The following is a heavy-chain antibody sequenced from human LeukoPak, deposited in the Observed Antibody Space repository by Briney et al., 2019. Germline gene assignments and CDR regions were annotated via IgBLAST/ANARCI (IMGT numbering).Heavy chain of an antibody. J-gene: IGHJ2*01. CDR2: ISPWRDTI. Sequence: GGSLSLSCGASGFTFSTLGMIWVRQAPGKGREGVSYISPWRDTIYYADSVKGRFTISRDDARNSLYLQMHSLRAGDTAVYYCARVRGPTVTTWYFDLWGRGTLVTVSS. V-gene: IGHV3-48*01. CDR3: ARVRGPTVTTWYFDL. CDR1: GFTFSTLG. D-gene: IGHD4-17*01.